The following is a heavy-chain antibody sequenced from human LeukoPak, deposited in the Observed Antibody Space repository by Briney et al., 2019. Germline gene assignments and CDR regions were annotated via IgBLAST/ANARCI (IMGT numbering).Heavy chain of an antibody. J-gene: IGHJ4*02. CDR3: ASLSRGSYTYDFDY. CDR2: IYYSGST. Sequence: SETLSLTCAVYGGSFSGYYWSWIRQPPGKGLEWIGNIYYSGSTYYNPSLKSRVTISVDTSKNQFSLKLSSVTAADTAVYYCASLSRGSYTYDFDYWGQGTLVTVSS. CDR1: GGSFSGYY. V-gene: IGHV4-34*01. D-gene: IGHD1-26*01.